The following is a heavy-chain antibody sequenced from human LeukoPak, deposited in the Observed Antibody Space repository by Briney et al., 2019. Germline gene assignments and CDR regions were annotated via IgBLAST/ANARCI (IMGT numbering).Heavy chain of an antibody. CDR1: GFTSSSYW. J-gene: IGHJ4*02. Sequence: PGGSLRLSCAASGFTSSSYWMSWVRQAPGKGLEWVANIKQDGSEKYYVDSVKGRFTISRDNAKNSLYLQMSSLRAEDTAVYYCARDRYGSGSYYNHDPFDYWGQGTLVTVSS. CDR3: ARDRYGSGSYYNHDPFDY. V-gene: IGHV3-7*01. D-gene: IGHD3-10*01. CDR2: IKQDGSEK.